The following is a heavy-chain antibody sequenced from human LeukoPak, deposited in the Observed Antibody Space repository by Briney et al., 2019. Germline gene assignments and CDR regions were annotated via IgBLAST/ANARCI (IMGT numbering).Heavy chain of an antibody. CDR1: GGSISSSSYY. D-gene: IGHD6-19*01. Sequence: SETLSLTCTVSGGSISSSSYYWGWIRQPPGKGLEWIGSIYYSGSTYYNPSLKSRVTISVDTSKNQFSLKLSSVTAADTAVYYCARDSPAVAANFDYWGQGTLVTVSS. J-gene: IGHJ4*02. V-gene: IGHV4-39*07. CDR2: IYYSGST. CDR3: ARDSPAVAANFDY.